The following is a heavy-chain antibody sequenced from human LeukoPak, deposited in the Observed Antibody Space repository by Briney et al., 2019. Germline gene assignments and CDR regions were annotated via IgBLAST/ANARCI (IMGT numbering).Heavy chain of an antibody. CDR2: ISSSSSYI. V-gene: IGHV3-21*01. CDR1: GLTFSSYS. D-gene: IGHD3-9*01. Sequence: PGGSLRLSCAASGLTFSSYSMNWVRQAPGKGLEWVSSISSSSSYIYYADSVKGRFTISRDNAKNSLYLQMNSLRAEDTAVYYCVRESPMRSHYDILTGYSDCWGQGTLVTVSS. CDR3: VRESPMRSHYDILTGYSDC. J-gene: IGHJ4*02.